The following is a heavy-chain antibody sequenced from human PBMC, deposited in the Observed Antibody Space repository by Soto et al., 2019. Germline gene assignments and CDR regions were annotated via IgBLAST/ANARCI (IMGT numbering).Heavy chain of an antibody. CDR3: AREGGSYDSSGYLSGGAFDI. CDR2: IYFRGNT. CDR1: GGSINSIDYY. D-gene: IGHD3-22*01. V-gene: IGHV4-31*03. Sequence: QVQLLESGPGLVKPSQTLSLTCSVSGGSINSIDYYWTWIRQHPGKGLEWIGNIYFRGNTYYNPSLEGRITISLDTSKNQFSLNLSSVTAADTAVYYCAREGGSYDSSGYLSGGAFDIWGQGTVVTVS. J-gene: IGHJ3*02.